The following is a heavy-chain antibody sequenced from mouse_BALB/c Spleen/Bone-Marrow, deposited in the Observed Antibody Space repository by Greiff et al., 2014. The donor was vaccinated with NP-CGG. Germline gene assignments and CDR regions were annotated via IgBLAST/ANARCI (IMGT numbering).Heavy chain of an antibody. V-gene: IGHV14-3*02. Sequence: EVKLMESGAELVKPGASVKLSCTASGFNIKDTYMHWVKQRPEQGLEWIGRIDPANGNTKYDPKFQGKAIITADTSSNTAYLQLSSLTSEDTAVYYCARYYYGSSYFDYWGQGTTLTVSS. J-gene: IGHJ2*01. CDR3: ARYYYGSSYFDY. CDR1: GFNIKDTY. D-gene: IGHD1-1*01. CDR2: IDPANGNT.